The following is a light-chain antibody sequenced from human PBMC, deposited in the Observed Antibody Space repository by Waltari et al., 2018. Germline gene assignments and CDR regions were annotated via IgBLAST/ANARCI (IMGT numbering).Light chain of an antibody. V-gene: IGKV1-12*01. CDR1: QGISSW. Sequence: DIQMTQSPSSLSTSVGDTVTITCRASQGISSWLAWYQQKPGKAPKLLIYKASTLAGGVPSRFSGSGSGTDYTLTISSLQPEDFATYYCQQGYNTPRTFGQGTKVELK. CDR2: KAS. J-gene: IGKJ1*01. CDR3: QQGYNTPRT.